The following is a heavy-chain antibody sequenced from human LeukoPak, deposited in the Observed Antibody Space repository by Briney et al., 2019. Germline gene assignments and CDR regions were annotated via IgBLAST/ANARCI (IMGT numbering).Heavy chain of an antibody. V-gene: IGHV4-39*01. CDR3: ARQLPTAAADTRGYFEY. Sequence: SETLSLTCSVSGGSISNADYCWGWIRQAPGKGLEWIGSIFYGERNHYNPSLKSRATMSVDTSKNQFSLKLTSVTAADAAMYYCARQLPTAAADTRGYFEYWGQGAVVTVSS. D-gene: IGHD6-13*01. J-gene: IGHJ4*01. CDR1: GGSISNADYC. CDR2: IFYGERN.